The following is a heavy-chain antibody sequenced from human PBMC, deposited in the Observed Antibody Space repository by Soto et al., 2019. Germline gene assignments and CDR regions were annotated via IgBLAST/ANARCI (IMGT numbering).Heavy chain of an antibody. CDR3: ARGYGSGSYRAAWNYYYYGMDV. CDR1: GYTFTSYY. J-gene: IGHJ6*02. Sequence: QVQLVQSGAEVKKPGASVKVSCKASGYTFTSYYMHWVRQAPGQGLEWMGIINPSGGSTSYAQKFQVRVTMTRDTSTSTVYMELSSLRSEDTAVYYCARGYGSGSYRAAWNYYYYGMDVWGQGTTVTVSS. D-gene: IGHD3-16*02. CDR2: INPSGGST. V-gene: IGHV1-46*01.